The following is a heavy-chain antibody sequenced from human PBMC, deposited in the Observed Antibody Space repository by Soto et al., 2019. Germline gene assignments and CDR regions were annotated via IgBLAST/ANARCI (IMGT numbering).Heavy chain of an antibody. V-gene: IGHV1-18*01. CDR2: ISPYTDDP. D-gene: IGHD1-20*01. CDR1: GNTFTNFG. Sequence: ASVKVSCKASGNTFTNFGVTWVRQAPGQGLEWMGWISPYTDDPSYAQKFQGRVTMTIDTSTSTAYLDLRRLTSDDTAVYYCARVITGPEAWFHPWGQGTLVTVSS. J-gene: IGHJ5*02. CDR3: ARVITGPEAWFHP.